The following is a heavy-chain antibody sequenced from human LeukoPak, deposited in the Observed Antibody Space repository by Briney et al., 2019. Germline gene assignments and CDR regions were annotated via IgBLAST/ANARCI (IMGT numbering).Heavy chain of an antibody. CDR2: ISGGGGST. CDR3: AKDPYIVISTSHNWFDP. Sequence: GGSLRLSCAASGFTFSSYAMSWVRQAPGKGLEWVSAISGGGGSTYYADSVKGRFTFSRDNSKNSLDLQMNSLRAEDTAVYDCAKDPYIVISTSHNWFDPWGQGTLVTVSS. V-gene: IGHV3-23*01. J-gene: IGHJ5*02. CDR1: GFTFSSYA. D-gene: IGHD2-2*01.